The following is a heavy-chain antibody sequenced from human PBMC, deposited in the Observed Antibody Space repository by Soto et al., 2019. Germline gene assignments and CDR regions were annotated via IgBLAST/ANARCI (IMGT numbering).Heavy chain of an antibody. J-gene: IGHJ6*02. CDR1: GYSFTRYG. V-gene: IGHV1-18*01. Sequence: ASVKVSCKTSGYSFTRYGIACARQAPGQGLEWMGWINTYNGNTNYAQNLQGRVFMTADTSTNTAYMELRSLRSDDTAIYYCTREGSAPYYYYGMDAWGQGTTVTVSS. D-gene: IGHD3-10*01. CDR3: TREGSAPYYYYGMDA. CDR2: INTYNGNT.